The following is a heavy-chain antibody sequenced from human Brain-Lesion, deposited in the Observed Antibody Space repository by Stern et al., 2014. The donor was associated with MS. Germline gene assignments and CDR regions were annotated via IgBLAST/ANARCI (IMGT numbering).Heavy chain of an antibody. Sequence: QVQLVESGAEVKKPGSSVKVSCKTSGGTFSSYTITWVRQAPGQGLEWMGRIISLLDIADYAHGVQGRVTITADKSTSTAYMELSSLRSEDTAWGWGGGGGEGEEGERGGKG. J-gene: IGHJ6*03. CDR3: GGGGEGEEGER. V-gene: IGHV1-69*09. CDR2: IISLLDIA. CDR1: GGTFSSYT. D-gene: IGHD3-16*01.